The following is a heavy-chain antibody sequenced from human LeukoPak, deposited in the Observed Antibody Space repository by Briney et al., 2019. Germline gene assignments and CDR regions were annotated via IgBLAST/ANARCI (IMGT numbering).Heavy chain of an antibody. CDR2: MNPNSGNT. D-gene: IGHD3-22*01. CDR1: GYTFTSYD. Sequence: ASVKVSCKASGYTFTSYDINWVRQATGQGLEWMGWMNPNSGNTGYAQKFQGRVTITRNTSISTAYMELSSLRSEDTAVYYCARFSGSHDAFDIWGQGTMVTVSS. CDR3: ARFSGSHDAFDI. J-gene: IGHJ3*02. V-gene: IGHV1-8*03.